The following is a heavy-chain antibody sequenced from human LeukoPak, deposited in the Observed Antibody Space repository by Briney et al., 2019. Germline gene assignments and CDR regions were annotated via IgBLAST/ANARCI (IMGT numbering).Heavy chain of an antibody. D-gene: IGHD6-13*01. V-gene: IGHV4-39*01. Sequence: PSEILSLTCTVSGGSISRSSYYWGWIRQPPGKGLEWIGSIYYRRNTYYNPSRKSRVTISVDTSKNQFSLKLSSVTAADTAVYYCARQITSPGTWGWDVIDFWGQGTLVTVSS. CDR2: IYYRRNT. J-gene: IGHJ4*02. CDR3: ARQITSPGTWGWDVIDF. CDR1: GGSISRSSYY.